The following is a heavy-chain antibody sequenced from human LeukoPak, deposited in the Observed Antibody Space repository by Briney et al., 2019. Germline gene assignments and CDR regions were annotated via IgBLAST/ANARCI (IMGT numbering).Heavy chain of an antibody. Sequence: GGSLRLSCAASEFSVSTYGMHWVRQAPGKGLQWVSAIGSAGDTYHSDSVKGRFTISRDSAKNSLDLQMNSLRDEDTAVYYCAKDWDGNSSSSRVRWGQGTLVTVSS. CDR3: AKDWDGNSSSSRVR. CDR1: EFSVSTYG. CDR2: IGSAGDT. D-gene: IGHD6-13*01. V-gene: IGHV3-13*01. J-gene: IGHJ4*02.